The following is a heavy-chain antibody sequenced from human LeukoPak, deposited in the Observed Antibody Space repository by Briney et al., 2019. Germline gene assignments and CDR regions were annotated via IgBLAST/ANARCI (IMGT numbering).Heavy chain of an antibody. D-gene: IGHD6-13*01. V-gene: IGHV4-4*07. CDR1: GGSISSYY. CDR2: IYTSGST. Sequence: SETLSLTCTVSGGSISSYYWSWIRQPAGKGLEWIGRIYTSGSTNYNPSLKSRVTMSVDTSKNQFSLKLSSVTAADTAVYYCASVGYSSSWYTSHYYYYGMDVWGQGTTVTVSS. J-gene: IGHJ6*02. CDR3: ASVGYSSSWYTSHYYYYGMDV.